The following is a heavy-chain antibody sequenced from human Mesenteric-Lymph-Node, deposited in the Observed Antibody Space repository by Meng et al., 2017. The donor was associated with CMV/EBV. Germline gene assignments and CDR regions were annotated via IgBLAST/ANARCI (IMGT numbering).Heavy chain of an antibody. V-gene: IGHV3-53*05. CDR1: GFTVSTYY. J-gene: IGHJ3*02. CDR2: IYRDGTT. CDR3: ARDRIAARSDAFDI. D-gene: IGHD6-6*01. Sequence: GESLKISCAASGFTVSTYYMSWVRQSPGKGLEWVSDIYRDGTTYYADSVKGRFTISRDNSKNTLYLQMNSLRAEDTAVYYCARDRIAARSDAFDIWGQGTMVTVSS.